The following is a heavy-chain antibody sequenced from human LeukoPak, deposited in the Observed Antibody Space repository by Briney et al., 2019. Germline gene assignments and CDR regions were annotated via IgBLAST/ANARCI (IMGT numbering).Heavy chain of an antibody. CDR2: IYYSGST. J-gene: IGHJ6*03. CDR3: ARRGYCSSTSCGPKESYYYYYYMDV. D-gene: IGHD2-2*01. CDR1: GGSISSSSYY. Sequence: PSETLSLTCTVSGGSISSSSYYWGWIRQPPGKGLEWIGSIYYSGSTYYNPSLKSRVTISVDTSKNQFSLKLSSVTAADTAVYYCARRGYCSSTSCGPKESYYYYYYMDVWGKGTTVTISS. V-gene: IGHV4-39*01.